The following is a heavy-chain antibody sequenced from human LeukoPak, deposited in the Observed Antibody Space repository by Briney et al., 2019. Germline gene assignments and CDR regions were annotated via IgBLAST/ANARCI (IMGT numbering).Heavy chain of an antibody. CDR3: ARGGGYASPIGY. CDR2: INHRGST. Sequence: SEALSLTCTLSGGSISTYYWSWIRQPPGKGLEWIGYINHRGSTNYNPSLKSRVTISVDTSKNQFSLKLSSVTAADTAVYYCARGGGYASPIGYWGQGALVTVSS. J-gene: IGHJ4*02. D-gene: IGHD5-12*01. CDR1: GGSISTYY. V-gene: IGHV4-59*01.